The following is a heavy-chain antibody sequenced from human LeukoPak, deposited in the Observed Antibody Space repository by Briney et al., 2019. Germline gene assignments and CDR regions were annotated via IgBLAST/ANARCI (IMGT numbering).Heavy chain of an antibody. CDR3: ARAFLATTTRYFDY. CDR2: IYYSGST. CDR1: GGSISSGGYY. J-gene: IGHJ4*02. D-gene: IGHD5-12*01. V-gene: IGHV4-31*03. Sequence: TLSLTCTVSGGSISSGGYYWSWIRQHPGKGLEWIGYIYYSGSTYYNPSLKSRVTISVDTSKNQFSLKLSSVTAADTAVYYCARAFLATTTRYFDYWGQGTLVTVSS.